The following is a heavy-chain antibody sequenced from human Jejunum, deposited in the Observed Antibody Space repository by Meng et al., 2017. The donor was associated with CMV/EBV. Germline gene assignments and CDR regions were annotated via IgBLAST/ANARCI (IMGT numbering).Heavy chain of an antibody. CDR2: IYYTGGT. D-gene: IGHD3-10*01. Sequence: QVQLQESGPGLVKPSQTLSLTCTVSGGSISSGGYYWNGIRQHPGKGLEWIGSIYYTGGTYYNPSLKSRISMSVDTSKNQFSLKLTAVTAADTAVYYCAREDGSGYPPDYWGQGTLVTVSS. CDR1: GGSISSGGYY. J-gene: IGHJ1*01. V-gene: IGHV4-31*03. CDR3: AREDGSGYPPDY.